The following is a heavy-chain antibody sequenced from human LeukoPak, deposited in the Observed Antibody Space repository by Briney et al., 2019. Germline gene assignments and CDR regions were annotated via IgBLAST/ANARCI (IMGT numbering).Heavy chain of an antibody. CDR2: ISYDGSNE. CDR1: GFIFSDYG. CDR3: AKDDYYDTSGYRD. V-gene: IGHV3-30*19. J-gene: IGHJ4*02. Sequence: PGGSLRLSCAASGFIFSDYGMHWVRQAPGKGLEWVAIISYDGSNEYYADSVKGRFTISRDNSKNTLYLQMNSLRAEDTAVYYCAKDDYYDTSGYRDWGQGTLVTVSS. D-gene: IGHD3-22*01.